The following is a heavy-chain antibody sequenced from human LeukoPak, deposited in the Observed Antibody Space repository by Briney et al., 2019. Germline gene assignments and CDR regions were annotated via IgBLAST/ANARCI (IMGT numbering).Heavy chain of an antibody. CDR2: INHSGSP. J-gene: IGHJ4*02. CDR3: ARPGRDGYNL. D-gene: IGHD5-24*01. CDR1: GGSFSGYY. Sequence: PSETLSLTCVVYGGSFSGYYYTWIRQPPGKGLEWIGEINHSGSPNCNPSLKSRVTVSVDTSKNQFSLKLSSVTAADTAVYYCARPGRDGYNLWGQGTLVTVSS. V-gene: IGHV4-34*01.